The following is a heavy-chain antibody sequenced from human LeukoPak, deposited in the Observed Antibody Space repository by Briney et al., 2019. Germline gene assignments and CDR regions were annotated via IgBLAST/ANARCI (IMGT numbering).Heavy chain of an antibody. V-gene: IGHV3-30-3*01. CDR3: ARDGQQLVRVFDY. J-gene: IGHJ4*02. Sequence: PGGSLRLSRAASGFTFSSDAMHWVRQAPGKGLEWVAVISYDGSNKYYADSVKGRFTMSRDNSKNTLYLQMNSLRAEDTAVYYCARDGQQLVRVFDYWGQGTLVTVSS. CDR2: ISYDGSNK. CDR1: GFTFSSDA. D-gene: IGHD6-13*01.